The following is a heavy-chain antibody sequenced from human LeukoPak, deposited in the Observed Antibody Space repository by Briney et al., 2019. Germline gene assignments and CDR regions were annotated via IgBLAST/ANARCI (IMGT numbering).Heavy chain of an antibody. V-gene: IGHV3-21*01. J-gene: IGHJ4*02. D-gene: IGHD3-3*01. Sequence: PGGSLRLSCAASGFTFSSYNMKWVRQAPGKGLEWVSSISSRSGYIFYADSVKGRFTISRDNAKKSLYLQMNSLRAEDTAVYYCASGVNYFDYWGQGTLVTVSS. CDR2: ISSRSGYI. CDR3: ASGVNYFDY. CDR1: GFTFSSYN.